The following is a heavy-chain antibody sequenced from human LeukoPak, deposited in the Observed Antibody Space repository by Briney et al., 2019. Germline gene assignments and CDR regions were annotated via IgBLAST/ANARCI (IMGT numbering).Heavy chain of an antibody. CDR2: ICSSSSYI. CDR3: ARDSEVDIAAAGPL. CDR1: GFTFSSYS. Sequence: GGSLRLSCAASGFTFSSYSMNWVRQAPGKGLEWVSSICSSSSYIYYADSVKGRFTISRDNAKNSLYLQMNSLRAEDTAVYYCARDSEVDIAAAGPLWGQGTLVTVSS. V-gene: IGHV3-21*01. J-gene: IGHJ4*02. D-gene: IGHD6-13*01.